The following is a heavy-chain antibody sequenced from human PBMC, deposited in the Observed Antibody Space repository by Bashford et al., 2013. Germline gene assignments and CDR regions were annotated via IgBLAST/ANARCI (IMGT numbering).Heavy chain of an antibody. V-gene: IGHV3-9*01. J-gene: IGHJ6*02. CDR3: AKDRKAYYYGMDV. Sequence: SLRLSCAASGFTFDDYAMHWVRQAPGKGLEWVSGISWNSGSIGYADSVKGRFTISRDNAKNSLYLQMNSLRAEDTALYYCAKDRKAYYYGMDVWGQGTTVTVSS. CDR1: GFTFDDYA. CDR2: ISWNSGSI.